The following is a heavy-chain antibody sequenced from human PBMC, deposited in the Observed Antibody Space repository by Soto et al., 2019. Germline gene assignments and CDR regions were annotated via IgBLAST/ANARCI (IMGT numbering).Heavy chain of an antibody. CDR3: ATATISPVSATLYHYGMDV. CDR2: LMPVFHTT. CDR1: GGTFNNFA. J-gene: IGHJ6*02. V-gene: IGHV1-69*01. Sequence: QVQLVQSGAEVKKPGSSVKVSCQASGGTFNNFAFTWVRQAPGQGLEWLGGLMPVFHTTNIAQTFQDRITVTADDFTTTVYLEMTSLRYDDTAVYYCATATISPVSATLYHYGMDVWGQGTTVTVSS. D-gene: IGHD6-25*01.